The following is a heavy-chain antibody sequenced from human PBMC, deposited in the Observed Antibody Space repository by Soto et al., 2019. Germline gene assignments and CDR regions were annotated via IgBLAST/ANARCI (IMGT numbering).Heavy chain of an antibody. D-gene: IGHD5-18*01. V-gene: IGHV3-23*01. CDR1: GFTFSSYA. CDR2: ISGSGGST. J-gene: IGHJ4*02. Sequence: GGSLRLSCAASGFTFSSYAMSWVRQAPGKGLEWVSAISGSGGSTYYADSVKGRFTISRDNSKNTLYLQLNSLRAEDTAVYYCAKVREWGSTAMAYFDYWGQGTLVTVSS. CDR3: AKVREWGSTAMAYFDY.